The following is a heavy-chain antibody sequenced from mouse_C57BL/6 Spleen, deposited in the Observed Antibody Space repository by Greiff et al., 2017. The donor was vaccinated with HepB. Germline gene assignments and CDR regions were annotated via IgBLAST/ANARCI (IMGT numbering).Heavy chain of an antibody. CDR3: ARPGGSHYYAMDY. J-gene: IGHJ4*01. D-gene: IGHD1-1*01. V-gene: IGHV5-17*01. CDR1: GFTFSDYG. CDR2: ISSGSSTI. Sequence: EVKLMESGGGLVKPGGSLKLSCAASGFTFSDYGMHWVRQAPEKGLEWVAYISSGSSTIYYADTVKGRFTISRDNAKNTLFLQMTSLRSEDTAMYYCARPGGSHYYAMDYWGQGTSVTVSS.